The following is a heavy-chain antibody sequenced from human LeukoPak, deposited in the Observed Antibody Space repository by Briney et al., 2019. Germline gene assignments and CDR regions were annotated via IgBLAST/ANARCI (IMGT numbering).Heavy chain of an antibody. Sequence: GGSLRLSCAASGFTFNSYAMSWVRQAPGKGLEWASGISDSGGGTYYADSVRGRFTISRDNSKNTLYLQMNSLRAEDTAVYYCAKDPSYDFWSTYPFDYWGQRTLVTVSS. V-gene: IGHV3-23*01. CDR1: GFTFNSYA. D-gene: IGHD3-3*01. CDR2: ISDSGGGT. J-gene: IGHJ4*02. CDR3: AKDPSYDFWSTYPFDY.